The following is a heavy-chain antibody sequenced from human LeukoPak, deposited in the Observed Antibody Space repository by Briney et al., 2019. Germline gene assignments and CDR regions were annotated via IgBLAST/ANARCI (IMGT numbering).Heavy chain of an antibody. CDR3: ARGENPQVFDY. V-gene: IGHV4-59*11. CDR2: IYYSGST. J-gene: IGHJ4*02. CDR1: GGSISSHY. Sequence: SETLSLTCTVSGGSISSHYWSWIRQPPGKGLEWIGYIYYSGSTNYNPSLKSRVTISVDTSKNQFSLKLSSVTAADTAVYYCARGENPQVFDYWGQGTLVTVSS.